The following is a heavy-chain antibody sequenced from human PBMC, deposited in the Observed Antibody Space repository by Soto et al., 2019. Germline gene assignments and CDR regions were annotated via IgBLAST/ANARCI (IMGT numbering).Heavy chain of an antibody. V-gene: IGHV5-10-1*01. CDR2: IDPSDSYT. Sequence: RGESLKISCKGSGYSFTSYWISWVRQMPGKGLEWMGRIDPSDSYTNYSPSFQGHVTISADKSIGTAYLQWSSLKASDTAMYYCARLGIAVEDYYYYGMDVWGQGTTVTVSS. CDR1: GYSFTSYW. D-gene: IGHD6-19*01. CDR3: ARLGIAVEDYYYYGMDV. J-gene: IGHJ6*02.